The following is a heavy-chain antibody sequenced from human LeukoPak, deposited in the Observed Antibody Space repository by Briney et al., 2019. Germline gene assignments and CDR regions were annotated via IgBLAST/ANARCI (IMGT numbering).Heavy chain of an antibody. D-gene: IGHD1-14*01. CDR2: KKEDGSEK. CDR1: GFIFSSYW. V-gene: IGHV3-7*01. Sequence: GGSLRLSCAVSGFIFSSYWMNWVRQAPGKGLEWVGKKKEDGSEKYYVDSVKGRFTISRDNAKNSLYLQMNSLRVEDTAVYYCARKTGDCWGQGTLVIVSS. CDR3: ARKTGDC. J-gene: IGHJ4*02.